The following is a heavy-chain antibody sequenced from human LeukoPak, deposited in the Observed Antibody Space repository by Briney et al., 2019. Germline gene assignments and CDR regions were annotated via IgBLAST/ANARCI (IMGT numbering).Heavy chain of an antibody. Sequence: PSETLSLTCTVSGGSISSSSYYWGWIRQPPGKGLEWIGSIYYSGSTYYNPSLKSRVTISVDTSKNQFSLKLSSVTAADTAIYYCARHQYYTNYFDYWGQGTLVTVSS. CDR3: ARHQYYTNYFDY. J-gene: IGHJ4*02. D-gene: IGHD2/OR15-2a*01. V-gene: IGHV4-39*01. CDR2: IYYSGST. CDR1: GGSISSSSYY.